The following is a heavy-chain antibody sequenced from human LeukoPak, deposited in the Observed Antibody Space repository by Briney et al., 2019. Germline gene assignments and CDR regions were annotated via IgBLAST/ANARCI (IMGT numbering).Heavy chain of an antibody. CDR3: AVAATPEDYYYYYMDV. J-gene: IGHJ6*03. CDR1: EYTFAGYY. D-gene: IGHD2-15*01. Sequence: GASVKVSCKASEYTFAGYYIHWVRQAPGQGLEWIGWINPHNGGTNYAQKFQGRVTMTRDTSISTAYMELSRLRSEDTAVYYCAVAATPEDYYYYYMDVWGKGTTVTVSS. V-gene: IGHV1-2*02. CDR2: INPHNGGT.